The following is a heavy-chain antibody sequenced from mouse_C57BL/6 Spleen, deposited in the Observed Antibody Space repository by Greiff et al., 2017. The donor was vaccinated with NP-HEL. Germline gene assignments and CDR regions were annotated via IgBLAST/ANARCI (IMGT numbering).Heavy chain of an antibody. V-gene: IGHV1-80*01. D-gene: IGHD1-1*01. J-gene: IGHJ3*01. CDR2: IYPGDGDT. CDR3: ARDYYGPFAY. CDR1: GYAFRSSW. Sequence: VQLVESGAELVKPGASVKISCKASGYAFRSSWMNWVKQRPGKGLEWIGQIYPGDGDTNYNGKFKGKATLTADKSSSTAYMQLSSLTSEDSAVYFCARDYYGPFAYWGQGTLVTVSA.